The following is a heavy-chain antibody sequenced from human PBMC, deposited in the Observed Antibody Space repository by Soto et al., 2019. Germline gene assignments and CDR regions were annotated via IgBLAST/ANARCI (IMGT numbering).Heavy chain of an antibody. J-gene: IGHJ4*02. V-gene: IGHV3-9*01. Sequence: GGSLRLSCAASGFTFDDYAMHWVRQAPGKGLEWVSGISWNSGSIGYADSVKGRFTISRDNAKNSLYLQMDNLRAEDTALYYCAKVLRGYSSGWYPLDYWGQGTLVTVSS. CDR2: ISWNSGSI. CDR1: GFTFDDYA. D-gene: IGHD6-19*01. CDR3: AKVLRGYSSGWYPLDY.